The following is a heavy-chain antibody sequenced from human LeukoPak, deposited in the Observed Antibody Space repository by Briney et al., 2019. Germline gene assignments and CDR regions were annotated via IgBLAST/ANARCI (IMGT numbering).Heavy chain of an antibody. V-gene: IGHV4-34*01. CDR3: ATSRDAFDI. Sequence: PSETLSLTCAVYGGSFSGYYWSWIRQPPGKGLEWIGEINHSGSTNYNPSLKSRVTISVDTSKNQFSLKLSSVTAADTAVYYCATSRDAFDIWGQGTMVTVSS. CDR2: INHSGST. CDR1: GGSFSGYY. J-gene: IGHJ3*02.